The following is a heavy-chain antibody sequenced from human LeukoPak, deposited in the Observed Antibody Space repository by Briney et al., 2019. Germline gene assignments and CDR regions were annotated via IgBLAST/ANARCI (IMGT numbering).Heavy chain of an antibody. V-gene: IGHV3-48*01. CDR2: VTGSGRTI. Sequence: GGSLRLSCAASGFTFSTYSVNWVRQAPGKGLEWVSYVTGSGRTIYYADSVKGRFTISRDNAKNSLYLQMNSLGGEDTAMYYCARDNFDGVHWGFDYWGQGTLVTVSS. D-gene: IGHD2-8*01. CDR3: ARDNFDGVHWGFDY. J-gene: IGHJ4*02. CDR1: GFTFSTYS.